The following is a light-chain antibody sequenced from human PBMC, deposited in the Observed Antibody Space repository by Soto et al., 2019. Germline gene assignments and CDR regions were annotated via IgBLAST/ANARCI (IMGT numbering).Light chain of an antibody. Sequence: DIVMTQSPESLAVSLGERATINCKSSQSVLYSSKNKNYLAWYQQKPGQPPNLLIYWASTRESGVPDRFSGSGSGTDFTLTISSLQAEDVAVYYCQQYYTTPFTFGPGTKVDIE. J-gene: IGKJ3*01. CDR3: QQYYTTPFT. CDR1: QSVLYSSKNKNY. V-gene: IGKV4-1*01. CDR2: WAS.